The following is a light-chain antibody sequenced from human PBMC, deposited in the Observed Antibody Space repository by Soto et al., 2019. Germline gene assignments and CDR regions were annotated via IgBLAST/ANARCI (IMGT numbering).Light chain of an antibody. J-gene: IGLJ2*01. CDR2: EVN. V-gene: IGLV2-8*01. Sequence: QSALTQPPSASGSPGQSVTISCTGTSSDVGANNYVSWYQQHPGNAPKLLIYEVNKRPSGVPDRFSGSKSGNTASLTVSGLQAEYEADYYCSSKRAPDNLVFGGGTKLTVL. CDR1: SSDVGANNY. CDR3: SSKRAPDNLV.